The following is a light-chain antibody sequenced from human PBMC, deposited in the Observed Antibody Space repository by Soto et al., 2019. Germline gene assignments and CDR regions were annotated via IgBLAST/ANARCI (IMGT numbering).Light chain of an antibody. V-gene: IGKV1-5*03. Sequence: DIQITQSPSTLSGSVGDRVTITCRASQTISSWLAWYEQKPGKAPKRLIYKASTLKSGVPSRFSGSGSGTDFTLTISSLQPEDVATYYCQKYNSATRTFGQGTKVDIK. CDR3: QKYNSATRT. J-gene: IGKJ1*01. CDR2: KAS. CDR1: QTISSW.